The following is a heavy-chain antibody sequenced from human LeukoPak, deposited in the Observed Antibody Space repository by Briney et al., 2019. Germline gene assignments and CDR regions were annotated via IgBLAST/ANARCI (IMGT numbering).Heavy chain of an antibody. V-gene: IGHV3-9*01. D-gene: IGHD3-10*01. CDR3: AKHMTPHCYGSGSYYRDFDY. Sequence: GGSLRLSCAASGFTFDDYAMHWVRQAPGKGLEWVSGISWNSGSIGYADSVKGRFTISRDNAKNSLYLQMNSLRAEDTALYYCAKHMTPHCYGSGSYYRDFDYWGRGTLVTVFS. CDR1: GFTFDDYA. CDR2: ISWNSGSI. J-gene: IGHJ4*02.